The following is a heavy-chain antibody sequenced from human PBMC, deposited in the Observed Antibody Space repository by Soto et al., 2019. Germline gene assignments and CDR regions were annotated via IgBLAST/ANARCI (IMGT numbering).Heavy chain of an antibody. CDR2: ISYDGSNK. Sequence: ESGGGVVQPGRSLRLSCAASGFTFSSYAMHWVRQAPGKGLEWVAVISYDGSNKYYADSVKGRFTISRDNSKNTLYLQMNSLRAEDTAVYYCARDSTRVVADYFDYWGQGTLVTVSS. J-gene: IGHJ4*02. CDR3: ARDSTRVVADYFDY. V-gene: IGHV3-30-3*01. D-gene: IGHD3-22*01. CDR1: GFTFSSYA.